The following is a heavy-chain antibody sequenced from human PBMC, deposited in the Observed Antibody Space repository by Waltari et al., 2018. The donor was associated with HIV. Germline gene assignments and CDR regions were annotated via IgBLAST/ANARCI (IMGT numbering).Heavy chain of an antibody. V-gene: IGHV1-2*02. D-gene: IGHD3-9*01. J-gene: IGHJ5*02. CDR1: GYTFTAYN. Sequence: QVQLVQSGAEVKKPGASVKVSCKASGYTFTAYNIHWVRQAPGQGLEWMGWMNPNSGGTNYPQKFKGRVTMTRDTSIKTAYLQLSGLTSDDTALYWCSRGGTILTGYYPSGVSWGQGTPVTVSS. CDR3: SRGGTILTGYYPSGVS. CDR2: MNPNSGGT.